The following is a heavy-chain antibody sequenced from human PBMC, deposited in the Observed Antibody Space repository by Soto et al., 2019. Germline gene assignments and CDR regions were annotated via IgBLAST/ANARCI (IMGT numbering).Heavy chain of an antibody. CDR3: ARERSSGWYVDY. CDR2: MNPNSGNP. V-gene: IGHV1-8*01. J-gene: IGHJ4*02. CDR1: GYTFTSYD. D-gene: IGHD6-19*01. Sequence: QVQLVQSGAEVKKPGPSVKVSCKASGYTFTSYDINWVRQATGQGLEWMGWMNPNSGNPGYAQKFQGRVTMTRNTSISTAYMEPSSLRAEGTAVYYCARERSSGWYVDYWGQGTLVTVSS.